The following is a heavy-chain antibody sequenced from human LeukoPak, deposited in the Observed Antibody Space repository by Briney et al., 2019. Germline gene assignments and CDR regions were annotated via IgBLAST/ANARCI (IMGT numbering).Heavy chain of an antibody. D-gene: IGHD2-2*01. CDR2: IYYSGST. Sequence: SETLSLTCTVSGDSISSYYWSWIRQPPGKGLEWIGYIYYSGSTNYNPSLKSRVTISVDTSKNQFSLKLSSVTAADTAVYYCARGAGIVVVPAANPNWFDPWGQGTLVTVSS. J-gene: IGHJ5*02. V-gene: IGHV4-59*01. CDR1: GDSISSYY. CDR3: ARGAGIVVVPAANPNWFDP.